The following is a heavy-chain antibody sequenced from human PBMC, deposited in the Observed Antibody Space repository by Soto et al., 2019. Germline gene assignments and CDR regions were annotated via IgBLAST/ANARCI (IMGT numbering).Heavy chain of an antibody. J-gene: IGHJ4*02. CDR3: ARRGSGSDYDY. V-gene: IGHV3-23*01. CDR1: GFTFSSYA. D-gene: IGHD1-26*01. Sequence: EVQLLESGGGLEQPGGSLRLSCAASGFTFSSYAMNWVRQAPGKGLEWVSVISGSGDSTYYADSVKGRFTISRDNSKNPLYLQMNSLRAEDTAVYYCARRGSGSDYDYWGQGTLVTVSS. CDR2: ISGSGDST.